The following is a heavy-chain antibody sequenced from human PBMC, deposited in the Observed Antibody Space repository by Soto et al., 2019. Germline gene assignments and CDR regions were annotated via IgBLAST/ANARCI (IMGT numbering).Heavy chain of an antibody. CDR3: ARDLDGLHDDTSGPFPRPG. Sequence: PSETLSLTCTLSGGYISSDDYYWSWIRQAPGRGLEWIGNIHSSGSIYYNPSLKSRATMSIDTAGNQFSLKVSSVTVADTAVYYCARDLDGLHDDTSGPFPRPGWGQGTLVTVSS. D-gene: IGHD3-22*01. CDR1: GGYISSDDYY. V-gene: IGHV4-30-4*01. CDR2: IHSSGSI. J-gene: IGHJ1*01.